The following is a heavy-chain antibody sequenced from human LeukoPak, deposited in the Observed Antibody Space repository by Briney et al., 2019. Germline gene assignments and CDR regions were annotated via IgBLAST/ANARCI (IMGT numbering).Heavy chain of an antibody. CDR2: IIPIFGTA. Sequence: ASVKVSRKASGGTFSSYAISWVRQAPGQGLEWMGGIIPIFGTANYAQKFQGRVTITADESTSTAYMELSRLRSDDTAVYYCARDRGVSLHGFDYWGQGTLVTVSS. D-gene: IGHD6-13*01. CDR3: ARDRGVSLHGFDY. CDR1: GGTFSSYA. J-gene: IGHJ4*02. V-gene: IGHV1-69*01.